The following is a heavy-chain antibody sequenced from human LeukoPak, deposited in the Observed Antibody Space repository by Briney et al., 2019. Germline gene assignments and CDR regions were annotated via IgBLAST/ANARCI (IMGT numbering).Heavy chain of an antibody. V-gene: IGHV3-11*04. CDR1: GFTFSDNY. D-gene: IGHD4-17*01. Sequence: GGSLRLSCAASGFTFSDNYMNWVRQTPGKGLEWVSYISSDDTIMYYADSVKGRFTMSRDNAKNSLYLQMNSLRAEDTAVYYCAREGALTVTKDAFDIWGQGTMVTVSS. J-gene: IGHJ3*02. CDR3: AREGALTVTKDAFDI. CDR2: ISSDDTIM.